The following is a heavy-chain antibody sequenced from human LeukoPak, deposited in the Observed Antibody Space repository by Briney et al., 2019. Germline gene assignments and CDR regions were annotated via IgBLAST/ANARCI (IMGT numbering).Heavy chain of an antibody. V-gene: IGHV3-23*01. J-gene: IGHJ4*02. D-gene: IGHD2/OR15-2a*01. Sequence: GGTLRLSCAASGFTFSSYGMSWVRQAPGKGLEWGSAISGSGGSTYYADSVKARFTISRDNSNNTLYLQMTSLRAEDTAVYYCATSGLSRFGFWGQGTLVTVSS. CDR3: ATSGLSRFGF. CDR2: ISGSGGST. CDR1: GFTFSSYG.